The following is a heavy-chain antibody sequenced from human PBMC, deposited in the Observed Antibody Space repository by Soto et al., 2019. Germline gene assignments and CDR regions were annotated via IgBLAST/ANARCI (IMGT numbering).Heavy chain of an antibody. CDR3: AKDRSNLASGWYCTDY. Sequence: EVQLLESGGGLVQPGGSLRLSCAASGFTFSNYAMSWVRQAPGKGLEWVSGIIGSGRSTSYADSVKGRFTISRDNSKNTLFLQINSLRDEDTAIYYCAKDRSNLASGWYCTDYWGQGTLVTVSS. CDR2: IIGSGRST. D-gene: IGHD6-19*01. CDR1: GFTFSNYA. J-gene: IGHJ4*02. V-gene: IGHV3-23*01.